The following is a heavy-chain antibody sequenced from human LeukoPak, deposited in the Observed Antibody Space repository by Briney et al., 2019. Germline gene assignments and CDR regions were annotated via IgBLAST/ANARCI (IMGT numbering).Heavy chain of an antibody. D-gene: IGHD3-22*01. V-gene: IGHV5-51*01. J-gene: IGHJ4*02. CDR3: ARSARFYSDSNSYHSAVGY. CDR2: IYPGNSET. Sequence: GQSLKISCKGSGFSFSNYWIGWVRQMPGKGLEWMAIIYPGNSETKYSPSFQGQVTISADKSISTAYLQWSGLKASDTAMYFCARSARFYSDSNSYHSAVGYWGQGTLVTVSS. CDR1: GFSFSNYW.